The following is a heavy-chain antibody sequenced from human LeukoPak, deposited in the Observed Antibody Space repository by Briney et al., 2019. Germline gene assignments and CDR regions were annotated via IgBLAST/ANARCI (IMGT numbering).Heavy chain of an antibody. CDR3: ARRIGVWESYPLDL. V-gene: IGHV3-7*01. J-gene: IGHJ5*02. CDR1: GFSLSNYW. CDR2: INQDGSEK. Sequence: GGSLRLSCAASGFSLSNYWMTWVRQAPGKGLGWVANINQDGSEKYFLDSVKGRFTISTDSAENSLYLQMNSLRAEDTAVYYCARRIGVWESYPLDLWGQGTLVTVSS. D-gene: IGHD3-16*02.